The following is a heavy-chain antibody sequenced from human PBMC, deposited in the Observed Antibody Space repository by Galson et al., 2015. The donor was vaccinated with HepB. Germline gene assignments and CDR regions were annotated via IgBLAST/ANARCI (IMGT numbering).Heavy chain of an antibody. CDR1: GYTFTSYG. D-gene: IGHD2-8*01. CDR3: ARDILAWGVLMVYATDNWFDP. Sequence: SVKVSCKASGYTFTSYGISWVRQAPGQGLEWMGWISAYNGNTNYAQKLQGRVTMTTDTSTSTAYMELRSLRSDDTAVYYCARDILAWGVLMVYATDNWFDPWGQGTLVTVSS. J-gene: IGHJ5*02. CDR2: ISAYNGNT. V-gene: IGHV1-18*01.